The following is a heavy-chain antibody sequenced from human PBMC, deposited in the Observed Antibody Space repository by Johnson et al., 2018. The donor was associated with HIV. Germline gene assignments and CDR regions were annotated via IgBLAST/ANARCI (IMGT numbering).Heavy chain of an antibody. CDR1: GFTFSSYW. J-gene: IGHJ3*02. CDR3: AKDMGPIVGATTDAFDI. V-gene: IGHV3-74*01. CDR2: TNSDGSST. Sequence: VQLVESGGGLVQPGGSLRLSCAASGFTFSSYWMHWFRQVPGNGLVWVSHTNSDGSSTTYADSVRGRFTISRDNAKNSLYLQMNSLRAEDTALYYCAKDMGPIVGATTDAFDIWGQGTMVTVSS. D-gene: IGHD1-26*01.